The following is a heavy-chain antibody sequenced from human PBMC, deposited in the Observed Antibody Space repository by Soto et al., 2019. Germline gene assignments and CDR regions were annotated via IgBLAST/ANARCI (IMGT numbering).Heavy chain of an antibody. D-gene: IGHD2-15*01. J-gene: IGHJ4*02. CDR1: GGTFSSYA. Sequence: SVKVSCKASGGTFSSYAISWVRQAPGQGLEWMGGIIPIFGTANYAQKFQGRVTMTRNESTSTAYMELSSLRSEDTAVYYCARGIVVVAATSPGYWGQGTLVSVSS. V-gene: IGHV1-69*05. CDR3: ARGIVVVAATSPGY. CDR2: IIPIFGTA.